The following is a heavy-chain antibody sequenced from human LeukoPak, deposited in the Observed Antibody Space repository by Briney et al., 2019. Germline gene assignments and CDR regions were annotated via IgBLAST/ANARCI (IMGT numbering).Heavy chain of an antibody. J-gene: IGHJ4*02. CDR2: VNPNSGGT. CDR3: ARWDYYDTSAYSGDFDY. Sequence: SVKVSCKTSGYTFTGYYMHWVRQAPGQGLEWMGWVNPNSGGTKYAQKFQGRVTMTRDTSISTVYMELSSLRSDDTAVYYCARWDYYDTSAYSGDFDYWGQGTLVTVSS. CDR1: GYTFTGYY. V-gene: IGHV1-2*02. D-gene: IGHD3-22*01.